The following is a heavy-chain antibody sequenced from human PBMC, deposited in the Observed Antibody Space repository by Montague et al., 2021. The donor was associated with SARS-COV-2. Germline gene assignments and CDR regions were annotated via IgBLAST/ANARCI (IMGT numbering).Heavy chain of an antibody. D-gene: IGHD3-9*01. CDR1: GGSISSGSYY. CDR2: IYTSGST. J-gene: IGHJ4*02. V-gene: IGHV4-61*02. CDR3: ARESLHLAGYYNDYFDY. Sequence: TLSLTCTVSGGSISSGSYYWNWIRQPAGKGLEWIGRIYTSGSTNYNPSLKSRVTISVDTSKNQFSLKLSSVTAADTAVYYGARESLHLAGYYNDYFDYWGQGTLVTVSS.